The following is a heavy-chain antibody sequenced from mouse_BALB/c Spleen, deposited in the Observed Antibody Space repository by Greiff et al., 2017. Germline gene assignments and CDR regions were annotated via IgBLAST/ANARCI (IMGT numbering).Heavy chain of an antibody. CDR3: ARADCYSPSAWFAD. J-gene: IGHJ3*01. Sequence: EVHLVESGGGLVQPGGSRKLSCAASGFTFSSYTMSWVRQTPEKRLEWVAYISSGGGCTYYPDTVTGRFTISRDNAKNTLYLQMSSLKSEDTAMYYCARADCYSPSAWFADWGPGTLVTVSA. CDR2: ISSGGGCT. D-gene: IGHD2-12*01. V-gene: IGHV5-12-2*01. CDR1: GFTFSSYT.